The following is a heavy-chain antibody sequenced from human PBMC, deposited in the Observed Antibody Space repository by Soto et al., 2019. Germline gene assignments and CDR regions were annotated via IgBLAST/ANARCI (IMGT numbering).Heavy chain of an antibody. CDR3: AAELYSGGRCCSFDI. CDR1: GFSFTNSA. Sequence: QMQVVQSGPEVKRPGTSVKVPCKASGFSFTNSAVRWVRQARGQHLEWIGYIIIAGGGTKYAQNLQGRITITRDMSTSTAYMELSSLRSEDTAIYYCAAELYSGGRCCSFDIWGQGTVVTVSS. CDR2: IIIAGGGT. D-gene: IGHD2-15*01. J-gene: IGHJ3*02. V-gene: IGHV1-58*01.